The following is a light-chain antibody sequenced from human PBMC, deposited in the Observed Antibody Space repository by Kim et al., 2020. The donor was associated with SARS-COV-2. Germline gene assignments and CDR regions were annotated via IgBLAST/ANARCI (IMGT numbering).Light chain of an antibody. CDR2: GGS. CDR3: QQYDSGLSYT. CDR1: HSGKRN. V-gene: IGKV3-15*01. J-gene: IGKJ2*01. Sequence: GEGSALCCRRGRHSGKRNLAWYQQKPGQAPRLLMYGGSSRATGIPDRFSGSGSGTEFTLTISRVESEDFAVYYCQQYDSGLSYTFGQGTKLEI.